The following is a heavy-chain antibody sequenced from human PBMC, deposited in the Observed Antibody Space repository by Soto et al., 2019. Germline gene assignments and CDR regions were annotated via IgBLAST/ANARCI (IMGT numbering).Heavy chain of an antibody. CDR1: GFTFSSYS. Sequence: GGSLRLSCAASGFTFSSYSMNWVRQAPGKGLEWVSSISSSSSYIYYADSVKGRFTISRDKAKNSLYLQMNSLRAEDTAVYYCARDGEEYCSGGSCFSYFDYWGQGTLVTVSS. J-gene: IGHJ4*02. CDR3: ARDGEEYCSGGSCFSYFDY. CDR2: ISSSSSYI. V-gene: IGHV3-21*01. D-gene: IGHD2-15*01.